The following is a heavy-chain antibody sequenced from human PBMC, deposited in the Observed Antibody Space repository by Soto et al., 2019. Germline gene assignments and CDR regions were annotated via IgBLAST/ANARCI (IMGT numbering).Heavy chain of an antibody. CDR1: GVTFGSYS. CDR3: ARYDCSGGSCYSNWFDP. CDR2: ISSSSSYI. Sequence: VVLLRLWWAASGVTFGSYSVNWVRQAPGKGLEWVSSISSSSSYIYYADSVKGRFTISRDNAKNSLYLQMNSLRAEDTAVYYCARYDCSGGSCYSNWFDPWGQGTLVTVSS. J-gene: IGHJ5*02. V-gene: IGHV3-21*01. D-gene: IGHD2-15*01.